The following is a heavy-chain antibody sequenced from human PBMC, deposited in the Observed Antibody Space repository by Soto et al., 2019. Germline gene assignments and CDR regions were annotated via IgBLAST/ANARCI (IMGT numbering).Heavy chain of an antibody. Sequence: SETLSLTCSVSGGSVCSHYWSWVRQPAGKGLEWIGRIYISGNTKYNPSFKSRVTMSVDTSKNQVSLRLSSVTAADTAVYYCARELKPYNSGWYFTLSWSQGTQVT. D-gene: IGHD6-19*01. J-gene: IGHJ5*02. CDR3: ARELKPYNSGWYFTLS. CDR2: IYISGNT. CDR1: GGSVCSHY. V-gene: IGHV4-4*07.